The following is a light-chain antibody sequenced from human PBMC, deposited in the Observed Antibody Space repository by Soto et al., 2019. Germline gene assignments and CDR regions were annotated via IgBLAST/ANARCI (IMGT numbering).Light chain of an antibody. CDR3: QQSYSTLYT. CDR1: QSISSY. Sequence: DIQMTQSPSSLSASVGDRVTITCRASQSISSYLNWYQQKPGKAPKLLIYAASSLQSGVPSRFSGSGSGTDFTLTISSLQPEDFAYYYCQQSYSTLYTFGQGTKLEIK. V-gene: IGKV1-39*01. CDR2: AAS. J-gene: IGKJ2*01.